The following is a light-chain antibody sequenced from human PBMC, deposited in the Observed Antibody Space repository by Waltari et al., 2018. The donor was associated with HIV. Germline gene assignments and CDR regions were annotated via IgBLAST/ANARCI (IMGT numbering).Light chain of an antibody. CDR3: GTWDDSLSAGV. CDR1: TSNIGNNY. V-gene: IGLV1-51*01. CDR2: EKS. J-gene: IGLJ3*02. Sequence: QSVLTQPPSVSAAPGQKVTISCSGSTSNIGNNYVSWYQQVPGTAPKLPIYEKSQGPPGIPDRFYGSKSGTSTTLGITGLQTGDESDYYCGTWDDSLSAGVFGGGTRLTVL.